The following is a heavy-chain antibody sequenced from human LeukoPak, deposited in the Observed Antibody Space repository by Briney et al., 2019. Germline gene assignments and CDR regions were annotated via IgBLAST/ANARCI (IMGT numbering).Heavy chain of an antibody. J-gene: IGHJ5*02. CDR1: GGSISSYY. Sequence: SETLSLTCTVSGGSISSYYWSWIRQPPGKGLEWIGYIYYSGSTNYNPSLKSRVTISVDTSKNQFSLKLSSVTAADTAVYYCARGIAVAGTYWFDPWGQGTLVTVSS. CDR3: ARGIAVAGTYWFDP. D-gene: IGHD6-19*01. CDR2: IYYSGST. V-gene: IGHV4-59*12.